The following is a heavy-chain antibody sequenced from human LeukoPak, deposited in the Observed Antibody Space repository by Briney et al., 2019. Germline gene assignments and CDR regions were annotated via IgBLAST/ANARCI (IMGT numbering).Heavy chain of an antibody. CDR3: ARRYYDILTGYYNSIDY. CDR1: GYIFTDYY. V-gene: IGHV1/OR15-1*04. D-gene: IGHD3-9*01. Sequence: ASVKVSCKASGYIFTDYYMHWVRQAPGQELGWMGRINPNSGGTNYAQKFQGRVTMTRDTSTSTAYMELRSLRSDDTAVYYCARRYYDILTGYYNSIDYWGQGTLVTVSS. CDR2: INPNSGGT. J-gene: IGHJ4*02.